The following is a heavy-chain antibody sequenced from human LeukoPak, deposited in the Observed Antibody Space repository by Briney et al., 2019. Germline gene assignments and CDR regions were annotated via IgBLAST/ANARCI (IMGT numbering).Heavy chain of an antibody. V-gene: IGHV3-53*04. CDR3: ARVIFFGVVRTFDY. D-gene: IGHD3-3*01. Sequence: GGSLRLSCAASGFTVSSNYMSWVRQAPGKGLEWVSVIYSGGSTYYADSVKGRFTISRHNSKNTLYLQMNSLRAEDTAVYYCARVIFFGVVRTFDYWGQGTLVTVSS. CDR1: GFTVSSNY. CDR2: IYSGGST. J-gene: IGHJ4*02.